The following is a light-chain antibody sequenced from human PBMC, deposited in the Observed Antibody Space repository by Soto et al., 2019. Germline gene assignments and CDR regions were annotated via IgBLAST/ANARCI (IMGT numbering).Light chain of an antibody. CDR3: QQYDNWPLT. V-gene: IGKV3-15*01. CDR2: GAS. Sequence: EIVVTQSPATLSVSPGERATLSCRASRSVTSNLAWYQQKPGQAPRLLIYGASTRATGLPARFNGSGSGTEFTLTISSLQSEDFAVYYCQQYDNWPLTFGGGTKVEIK. CDR1: RSVTSN. J-gene: IGKJ4*01.